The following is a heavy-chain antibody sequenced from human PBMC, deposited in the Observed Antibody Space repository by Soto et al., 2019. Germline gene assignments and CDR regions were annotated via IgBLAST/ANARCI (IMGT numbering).Heavy chain of an antibody. V-gene: IGHV4-34*01. D-gene: IGHD1-26*01. CDR3: ARGGRTRVYGMDV. J-gene: IGHJ6*02. CDR1: GGSFSGYC. CDR2: INHSGST. Sequence: SETRSLSCGVYGGSFSGYCWSWIRQPPGKGLEWIGEINHSGSTNYNPSLKSRVTISVDTSKNQFSLKLSSVTAADTAVYYCARGGRTRVYGMDVWGQGTTVTV.